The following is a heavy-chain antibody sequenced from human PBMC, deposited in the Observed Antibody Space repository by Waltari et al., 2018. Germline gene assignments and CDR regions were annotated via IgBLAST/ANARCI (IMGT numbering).Heavy chain of an antibody. Sequence: EVQLVESGGGLVQPGGSLRLSCAASGFTFSSYEMNWVRQAPGKGLEWVSYISSSGSTIYYADSVKGRFTISRDNAKNSLYLQMNSLRAEDTAVYYCARAHSGSYRGAAFDIWGQGTMVTVSS. V-gene: IGHV3-48*03. CDR3: ARAHSGSYRGAAFDI. CDR2: ISSSGSTI. J-gene: IGHJ3*02. CDR1: GFTFSSYE. D-gene: IGHD1-26*01.